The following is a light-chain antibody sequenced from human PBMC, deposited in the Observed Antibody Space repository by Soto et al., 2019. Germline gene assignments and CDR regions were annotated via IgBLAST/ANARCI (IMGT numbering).Light chain of an antibody. CDR1: SSDVGGYNY. CDR3: SSYTSSSTRLDV. V-gene: IGLV2-14*01. CDR2: EVS. J-gene: IGLJ1*01. Sequence: QSVLTQPASVSGSPGQSITISCTGTSSDVGGYNYVSWYQQHPGKAPKLMIYEVSNRPSGVSNRFSGSKSGNTASLTISGLQAEDEADYYCSSYTSSSTRLDVCGTGTKVTVL.